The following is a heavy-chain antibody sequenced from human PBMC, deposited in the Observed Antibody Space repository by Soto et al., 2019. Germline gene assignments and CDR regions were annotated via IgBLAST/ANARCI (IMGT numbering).Heavy chain of an antibody. CDR2: IYYSGST. Sequence: QLQLQESGPGLVKPSETLSLTCTVSGGSISSSSYYWGWIRQPPGKGLEWIGSIYYSGSTYYNRSLKSRVTISVDTSKNQCSPKLSSVTAADTAVYYCARHGELDYWGQGTLVAVSS. CDR1: GGSISSSSYY. V-gene: IGHV4-39*01. J-gene: IGHJ4*02. D-gene: IGHD3-10*01. CDR3: ARHGELDY.